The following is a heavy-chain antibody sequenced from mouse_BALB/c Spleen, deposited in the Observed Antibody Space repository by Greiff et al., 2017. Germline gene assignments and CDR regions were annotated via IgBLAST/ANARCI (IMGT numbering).Heavy chain of an antibody. V-gene: IGHV1-14*01. Sequence: EVKLMESGPELVKPGASVKMSCKASGYTFTSYVMHWVKQKPGQGLEWIGYINPYNDGTKYNEKFKGKATLTSDKSSSTAYMELSSLTSEDSAVYYCSRGDGNYVGDFDYWGQGTTLTVSS. CDR2: INPYNDGT. CDR3: SRGDGNYVGDFDY. D-gene: IGHD2-1*01. CDR1: GYTFTSYV. J-gene: IGHJ2*01.